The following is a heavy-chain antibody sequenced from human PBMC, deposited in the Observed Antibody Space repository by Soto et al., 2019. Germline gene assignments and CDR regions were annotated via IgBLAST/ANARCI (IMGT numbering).Heavy chain of an antibody. CDR2: ISGSGIAT. D-gene: IGHD4-17*01. CDR3: AKDRVRARSPFDY. V-gene: IGHV3-23*01. Sequence: HPGGSLRLSCAASGFTFSNYAMSWVRQAPGKGLEWVSVISGSGIATYYADSVMGRFTISRDNSKNTLYLQMNTLRVEDTAVYYCAKDRVRARSPFDYWGQGTLVTVSS. CDR1: GFTFSNYA. J-gene: IGHJ4*02.